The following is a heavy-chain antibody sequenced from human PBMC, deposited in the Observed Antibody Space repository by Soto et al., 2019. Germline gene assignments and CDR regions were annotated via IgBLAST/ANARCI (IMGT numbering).Heavy chain of an antibody. CDR1: GFTFSNYD. V-gene: IGHV3-23*01. D-gene: IGHD2-21*01. Sequence: EVQLLESGGGLVQPGGSLRLSCAASGFTFSNYDMSWVRQAPGKGLEWVSSVSSSGSSTYYAESVKGRFTISRDNPKNTLYLQMSTLSAADTAVYYCARRDCGSGSNCEFGAPAFAYCGHGNLVTVTS. J-gene: IGHJ4*01. CDR3: ARRDCGSGSNCEFGAPAFAY. CDR2: VSSSGSST.